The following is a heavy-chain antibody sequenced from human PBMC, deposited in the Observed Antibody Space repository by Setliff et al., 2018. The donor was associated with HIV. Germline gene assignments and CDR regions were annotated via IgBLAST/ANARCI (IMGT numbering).Heavy chain of an antibody. D-gene: IGHD2-8*01. CDR2: INAGNGNT. Sequence: ASVKVSCKSSGYTFTSYTMHWVRQAPGQRLEWMGRINAGNGNTKYSQKFQGRVTMTRDTSISTAYMELSRLRSDDTAVYYCATKGYCTNGVCLDAFDIWGQGTMVTVSS. CDR3: ATKGYCTNGVCLDAFDI. V-gene: IGHV1-3*01. CDR1: GYTFTSYT. J-gene: IGHJ3*02.